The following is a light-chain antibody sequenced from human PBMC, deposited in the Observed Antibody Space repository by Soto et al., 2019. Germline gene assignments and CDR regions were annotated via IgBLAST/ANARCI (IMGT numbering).Light chain of an antibody. J-gene: IGKJ1*01. CDR3: LQHNTYPFT. CDR1: QGIRND. V-gene: IGKV1-17*01. CDR2: AAS. Sequence: DIQMTHAPSSLSVSVGDRVTSTCRARQGIRNDLGWVQQKPGKAPNRLIYAASSLQSGVTSRFSGSASGTEFALTICFLQPEDFATYFCLQHNTYPFTFCHRTHVAIK.